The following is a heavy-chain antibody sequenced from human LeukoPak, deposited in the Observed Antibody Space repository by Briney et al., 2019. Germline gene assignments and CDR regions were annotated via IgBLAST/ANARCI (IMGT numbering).Heavy chain of an antibody. Sequence: ASVKVSCKASGYTFTSYGISWVRQAPGQGFEWMGWINPNSGGTNYAQKFQGRVTMTRDTSISTAYMELSRLRSDDTAVYYCARCGDGYKGYDYWGQGTLVTVSS. J-gene: IGHJ4*02. CDR1: GYTFTSYG. CDR3: ARCGDGYKGYDY. CDR2: INPNSGGT. D-gene: IGHD5-24*01. V-gene: IGHV1-2*02.